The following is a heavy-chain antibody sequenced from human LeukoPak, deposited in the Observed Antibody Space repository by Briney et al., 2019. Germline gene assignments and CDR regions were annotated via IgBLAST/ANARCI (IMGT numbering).Heavy chain of an antibody. CDR1: VGSISRYY. CDR3: ARNHTRKDIVVVPAAMGAYYFDY. J-gene: IGHJ4*02. D-gene: IGHD2-2*01. V-gene: IGHV4-4*07. CDR2: IYTSGST. Sequence: SETLSLTCTVSVGSISRYYWSWIRQPAGKGLEWIGRIYTSGSTNYNPSLKSRVTMSVDTSKNQFSLKLSSVTAADTAVYYSARNHTRKDIVVVPAAMGAYYFDYWGQGTLVTVSS.